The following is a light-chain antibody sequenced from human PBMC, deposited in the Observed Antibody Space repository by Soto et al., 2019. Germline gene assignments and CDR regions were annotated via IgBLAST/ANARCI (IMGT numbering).Light chain of an antibody. CDR3: QQSYNTPYT. J-gene: IGKJ2*01. CDR1: QSISKY. Sequence: DIPMTQSPSSLSASIGDRVTITCRASQSISKYLNWYQQKLGKAPKLLIYAASSLQSGVPSRFSGSGSGTDFSLTISSLQPEDLGTYYCQQSYNTPYTFGQGTKLEIK. V-gene: IGKV1-39*01. CDR2: AAS.